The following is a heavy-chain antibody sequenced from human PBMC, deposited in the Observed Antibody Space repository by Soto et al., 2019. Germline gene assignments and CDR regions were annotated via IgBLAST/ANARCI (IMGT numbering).Heavy chain of an antibody. D-gene: IGHD2-15*01. CDR1: GGTLSSYA. V-gene: IGHV1-69*12. CDR3: ARDQHPLLPYYGMDG. Sequence: QVQLVQSGAEVKKPGSSVKVSCKASGGTLSSYAISWVRQAPGQGLEWLGGVIPIFGTANYAQKFQGRVKITADESTSTAYMELSSLRSEDTAVYYCARDQHPLLPYYGMDGWGQGTTVTVSS. J-gene: IGHJ6*02. CDR2: VIPIFGTA.